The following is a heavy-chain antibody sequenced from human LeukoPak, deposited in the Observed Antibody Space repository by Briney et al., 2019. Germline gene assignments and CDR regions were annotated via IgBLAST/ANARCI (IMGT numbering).Heavy chain of an antibody. CDR2: INPSDGST. CDR3: ARDVAREFDY. V-gene: IGHV1-46*01. CDR1: GYIFISYY. Sequence: ASVKVSCKASGYIFISYYIHWVRQAPGQGLEWKGVINPSDGSTNYAQKYQDRVTMTRDTSTRTVYMQLSSLRSDDTAVYYCARDVAREFDYWGQGTLVTVSS. J-gene: IGHJ4*02.